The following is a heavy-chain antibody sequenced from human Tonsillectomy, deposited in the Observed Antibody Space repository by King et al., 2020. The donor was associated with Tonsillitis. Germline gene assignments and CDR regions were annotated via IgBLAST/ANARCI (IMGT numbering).Heavy chain of an antibody. J-gene: IGHJ6*03. CDR3: ALDNGRDYYYYYMDV. D-gene: IGHD2-8*01. CDR1: GGSFSGYY. Sequence: VQLQQWGAGLLKPSETLSLTCAVYGGSFSGYYWSWIRQPPGKGLEWIGEINHSGSTNYNPSLKSRVTISVDTSKNQFSLKLSSVTAADTAVYYCALDNGRDYYYYYMDVWGKGTTVTVSS. CDR2: INHSGST. V-gene: IGHV4-34*01.